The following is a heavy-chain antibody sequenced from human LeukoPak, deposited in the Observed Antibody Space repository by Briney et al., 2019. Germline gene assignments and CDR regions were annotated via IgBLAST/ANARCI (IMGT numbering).Heavy chain of an antibody. CDR3: QMAVAAQNAFDI. CDR2: VFSDGRT. Sequence: PGGSLRLSCGASGFTVSNHHMTWVRQTPGKGLECVSVVFSDGRTSYTDSVKGRFTISRDDSKNTLYLQMNSLRAEDSAVYYCQMAVAAQNAFDIWGQGTMVTVSS. D-gene: IGHD6-19*01. J-gene: IGHJ3*02. V-gene: IGHV3-53*01. CDR1: GFTVSNHH.